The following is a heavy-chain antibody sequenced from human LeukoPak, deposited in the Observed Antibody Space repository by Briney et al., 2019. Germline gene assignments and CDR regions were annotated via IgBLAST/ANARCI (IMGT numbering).Heavy chain of an antibody. V-gene: IGHV4-38-2*02. CDR2: IYHSGST. J-gene: IGHJ4*02. Sequence: SETLSLTCTVSGYSISSGYYWGWIRQPPGKGLEWIGSIYHSGSTYYNPSLKSRVTISVDTSKNQFSLKLSSVTAADTAVYHCAREGSGGSCYHYWGQGTLVTVSS. D-gene: IGHD2-15*01. CDR1: GYSISSGYY. CDR3: AREGSGGSCYHY.